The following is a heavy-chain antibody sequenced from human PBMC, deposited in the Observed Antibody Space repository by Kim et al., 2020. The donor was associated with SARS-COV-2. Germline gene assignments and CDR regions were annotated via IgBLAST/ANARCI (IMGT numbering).Heavy chain of an antibody. V-gene: IGHV4-39*01. CDR3: ARPHQGSSPGRYNWFDP. Sequence: SETLSLTCTVSGGSISSSSYYWGWIRQPPGKGLEWIGSIYYSGSTYYNPSLKSRVTISVDTSKNQFSLKLSSVTAADTAVYYCARPHQGSSPGRYNWFDPWGQGTLVTVSS. J-gene: IGHJ5*02. D-gene: IGHD3-10*01. CDR1: GGSISSSSYY. CDR2: IYYSGST.